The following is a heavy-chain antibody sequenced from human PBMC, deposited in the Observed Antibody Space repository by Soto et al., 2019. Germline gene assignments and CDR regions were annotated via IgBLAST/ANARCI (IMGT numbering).Heavy chain of an antibody. CDR1: RGTFSSYA. D-gene: IGHD3-9*01. CDR3: ARGEYYDILTGRNWLDP. Sequence: GASVKVSCQASRGTFSSYAISWVRQAPGQGLEWMGGIIPIFGTANYAQKFQGRVTITADESTSTAYMETSSLRSEDTAVYYCARGEYYDILTGRNWLDPWGQGTLVTVS. J-gene: IGHJ5*02. CDR2: IIPIFGTA. V-gene: IGHV1-69*13.